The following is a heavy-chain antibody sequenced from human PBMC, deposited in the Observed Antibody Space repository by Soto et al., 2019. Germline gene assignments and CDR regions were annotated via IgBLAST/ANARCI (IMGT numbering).Heavy chain of an antibody. CDR1: DFTFRNYW. J-gene: IGHJ4*02. D-gene: IGHD2-15*01. V-gene: IGHV3-7*03. Sequence: EVQLVESRGDLVQPGGSLRLSCAASDFTFRNYWMNWVRQAPGKGLEWVANIKPDGSATNYVDSVKGRFTISRDNVKNSVSLQMNSLRAEDTAVYFCFGGGGGPQWGQGTLVTVSS. CDR3: FGGGGGPQ. CDR2: IKPDGSAT.